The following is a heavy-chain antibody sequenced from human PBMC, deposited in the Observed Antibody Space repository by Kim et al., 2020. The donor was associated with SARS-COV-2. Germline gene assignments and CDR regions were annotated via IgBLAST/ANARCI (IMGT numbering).Heavy chain of an antibody. CDR2: IYYSGTT. J-gene: IGHJ6*02. CDR3: ARSLPPGDHCFPYGMDV. CDR1: GGSISSGAYY. D-gene: IGHD4-17*01. Sequence: SETLSLTCTVSGGSISSGAYYWSWIRQPPGKGLEWIGYIYYSGTTYYNPSLKSRVTISVDTSKNQFSLKLTSVTAADTAVYYCARSLPPGDHCFPYGMDVWGQGTTVTVSS. V-gene: IGHV4-30-4*01.